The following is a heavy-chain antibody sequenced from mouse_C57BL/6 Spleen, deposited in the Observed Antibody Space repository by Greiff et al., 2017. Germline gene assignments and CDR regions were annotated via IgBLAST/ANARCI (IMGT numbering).Heavy chain of an antibody. CDR2: INYDGSST. D-gene: IGHD1-1*01. V-gene: IGHV5-16*01. CDR1: GFTFSDYY. CDR3: ARDNYYYGSSSGLLDY. J-gene: IGHJ2*01. Sequence: EVQRVESEGGLVQPGSSMKLSCTASGFTFSDYYMAWVRQVPEKGLEWVANINYDGSSTYYLDSLKSRFIISRDNAKNILYLQMSSLKSEDTATYYCARDNYYYGSSSGLLDYWGQGTTLTVSS.